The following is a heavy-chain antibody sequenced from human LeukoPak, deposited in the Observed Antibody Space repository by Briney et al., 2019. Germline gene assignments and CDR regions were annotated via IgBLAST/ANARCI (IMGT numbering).Heavy chain of an antibody. CDR2: ISSISSYI. D-gene: IGHD3-10*01. CDR3: ARDRLWFGEWRDAFDI. CDR1: GFTFSSYS. Sequence: KTGGSLRLSCAASGFTFSSYSMNWVRQAPGKGLEWVSSISSISSYIYYADSVKGRFTISRDNAKNSLYLQMNSLRAEDTAVYYCARDRLWFGEWRDAFDIWGQGTMVTVSS. J-gene: IGHJ3*02. V-gene: IGHV3-21*01.